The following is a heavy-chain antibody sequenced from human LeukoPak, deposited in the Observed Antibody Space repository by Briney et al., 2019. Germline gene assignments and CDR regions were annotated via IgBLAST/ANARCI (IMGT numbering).Heavy chain of an antibody. D-gene: IGHD3-22*01. CDR3: ARAEYDSSGYYYAFDY. Sequence: SETLSLTCTVSGGSISSYFWSWIRQPPGKGLEWIGYIYYSGSTNYNPSLKSRVTISVDTSNNQFSLKLSSVTAADTAVYYCARAEYDSSGYYYAFDYWGQGTLVTVSS. CDR1: GGSISSYF. V-gene: IGHV4-59*01. CDR2: IYYSGST. J-gene: IGHJ4*02.